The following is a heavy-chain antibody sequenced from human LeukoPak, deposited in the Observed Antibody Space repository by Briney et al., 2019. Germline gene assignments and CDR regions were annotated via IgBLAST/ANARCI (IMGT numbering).Heavy chain of an antibody. CDR1: GFTFSSYG. V-gene: IGHV3-30*02. J-gene: IGHJ4*02. Sequence: GGSLRLSCAASGFTFSSYGMHWVRQAPGKGLEWVAFIRYDGSNKYYADSVKGRFTISRDNSKNTLYLQMNSLRAEDTAVYYCAKRPHPFYCSSTSCYQYYFDYWGQGTLVTVSS. D-gene: IGHD2-2*01. CDR3: AKRPHPFYCSSTSCYQYYFDY. CDR2: IRYDGSNK.